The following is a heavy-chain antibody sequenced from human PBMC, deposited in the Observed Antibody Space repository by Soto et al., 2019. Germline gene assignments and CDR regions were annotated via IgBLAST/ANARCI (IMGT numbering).Heavy chain of an antibody. CDR2: INAGNGNT. J-gene: IGHJ5*02. D-gene: IGHD3-3*01. V-gene: IGHV1-3*01. CDR3: ARDRIDYDFWSGSPFDP. CDR1: GHTFTSYA. Sequence: ASVKVSCKASGHTFTSYAMHWVRQAPGQRLEWMGWINAGNGNTKYSQKFQGRVTITRDTSASTAYMELSSLRSEDTAVYYCARDRIDYDFWSGSPFDPWGQGTLVTVSS.